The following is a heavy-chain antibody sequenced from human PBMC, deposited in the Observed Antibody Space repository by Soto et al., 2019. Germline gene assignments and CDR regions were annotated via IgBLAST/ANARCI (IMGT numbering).Heavy chain of an antibody. J-gene: IGHJ6*02. CDR3: ARALGERRFGAMDV. CDR2: LIPIFDTP. V-gene: IGHV1-69*01. CDR1: GDTFISYA. Sequence: QVQLVQSGAEVKKPGSSVKVSCKASGDTFISYAISWVRQAPGQGPEWMGGLIPIFDTPKYAQKFQGRVTITADESTSTAYMELRSLKFEDTDVYYCARALGERRFGAMDVWGQGTTVTVSS. D-gene: IGHD3-10*01.